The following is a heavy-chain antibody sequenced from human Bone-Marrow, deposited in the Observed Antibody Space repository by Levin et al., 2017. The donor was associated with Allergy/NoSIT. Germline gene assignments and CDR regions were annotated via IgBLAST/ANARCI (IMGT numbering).Heavy chain of an antibody. Sequence: GGSLRLSCAASGFTFSSYAMSWVRQAPGKGLEWVSAISGSGGSTYYADSVKGRFTISRDNSKNTLYLQMNSLRAEDTAVYYCAKDQVLRFLEWLLYVWGKGTTVTVSS. CDR3: AKDQVLRFLEWLLYV. J-gene: IGHJ6*04. V-gene: IGHV3-23*01. D-gene: IGHD3-3*01. CDR1: GFTFSSYA. CDR2: ISGSGGST.